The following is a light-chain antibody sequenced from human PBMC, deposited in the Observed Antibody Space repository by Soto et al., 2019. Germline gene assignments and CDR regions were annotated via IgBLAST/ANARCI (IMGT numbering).Light chain of an antibody. J-gene: IGKJ4*01. CDR1: QSISNY. Sequence: DMEMTQSPSSLSASVGDRVTITCRASQSISNYWNWYQHKPGKVPKLLIYAASSLQSGVPTRFSGSGSGTDFTLTINSLQPEDFATYYCQQSYGTPLACGGGTKIEIK. CDR2: AAS. CDR3: QQSYGTPLA. V-gene: IGKV1-39*01.